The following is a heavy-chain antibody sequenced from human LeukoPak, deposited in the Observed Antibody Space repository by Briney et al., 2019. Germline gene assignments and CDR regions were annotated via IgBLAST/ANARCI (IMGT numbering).Heavy chain of an antibody. CDR2: IIPIFGTA. V-gene: IGHV1-69*05. D-gene: IGHD3-22*01. CDR1: GGTFSSYA. J-gene: IGHJ4*02. CDR3: ASGKIRVEEYYYDSSGSPAGDYFDY. Sequence: SVTVSCKASGGTFSSYAISWVRQAPGQGLEWMGGIIPIFGTANYAQKFQGRVTITTDESTSTAYLELSSLRSEDTAVYYCASGKIRVEEYYYDSSGSPAGDYFDYWGQGTLVTVSS.